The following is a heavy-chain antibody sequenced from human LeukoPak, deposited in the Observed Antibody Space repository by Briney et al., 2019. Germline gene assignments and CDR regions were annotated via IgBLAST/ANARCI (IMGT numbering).Heavy chain of an antibody. J-gene: IGHJ4*02. V-gene: IGHV3-9*01. D-gene: IGHD6-19*01. CDR1: GFTFDVYA. CDR2: ISWNSGSI. CDR3: AKDMSYSSGGIDY. Sequence: SGGSLRLSCAASGFTFDVYAMHWVRQAPGKGLEWVSGISWNSGSIGYADSVKGRFTVSRDNAKNSLYLQMNSLRAEDTALYYCAKDMSYSSGGIDYWGQGTLVTVSS.